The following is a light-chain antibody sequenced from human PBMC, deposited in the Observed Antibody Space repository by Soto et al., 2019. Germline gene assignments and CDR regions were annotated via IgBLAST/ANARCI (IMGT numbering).Light chain of an antibody. Sequence: SALTQPASVSGSPGQSITISCTGTSSDIGAYNYVSWYQQIPDKAPKLIIYEVTNRPSGISNRFSASKSGNTASLTISGLQAEDEADYYCSSYTGSSTLVIFGGGTQLTVL. CDR1: SSDIGAYNY. CDR3: SSYTGSSTLVI. CDR2: EVT. V-gene: IGLV2-14*01. J-gene: IGLJ2*01.